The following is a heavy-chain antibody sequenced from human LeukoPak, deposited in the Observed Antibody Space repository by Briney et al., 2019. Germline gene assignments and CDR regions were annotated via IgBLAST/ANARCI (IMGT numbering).Heavy chain of an antibody. V-gene: IGHV3-74*01. Sequence: GGSLRLSCTASGFTLRNYWMNWVRQVPGKRLVWVSRISGDGSVTNYADSVQGRFTISRDNAKNILYLQINSLRSEDTAVYYCARYSSSSGGAAYYLDYWGHGTLVTVSS. CDR1: GFTLRNYW. CDR3: ARYSSSSGGAAYYLDY. CDR2: ISGDGSVT. D-gene: IGHD6-6*01. J-gene: IGHJ4*01.